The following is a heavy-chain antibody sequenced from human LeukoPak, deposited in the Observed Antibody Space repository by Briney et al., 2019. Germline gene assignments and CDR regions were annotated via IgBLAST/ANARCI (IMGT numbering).Heavy chain of an antibody. D-gene: IGHD2-15*01. CDR1: GFTFSSYS. CDR2: ISYSSSYK. J-gene: IGHJ3*02. V-gene: IGHV3-21*01. CDR3: AREYYCSVGSCYPSAFDI. Sequence: GGSLRLSCAASGFTFSSYSMNWVRQAPGKGLEWVASISYSSSYKYYADFVKGRFTISRDNAKNSLYLQMNSLRAEDTALYYCAREYYCSVGSCYPSAFDIWGQGTMVTVSS.